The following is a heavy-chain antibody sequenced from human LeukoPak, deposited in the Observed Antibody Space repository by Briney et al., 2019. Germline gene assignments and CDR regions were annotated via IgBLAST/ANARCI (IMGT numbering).Heavy chain of an antibody. CDR3: ARDPPCVRSSTSCYFDY. CDR1: GYSISSGYY. D-gene: IGHD2-2*01. V-gene: IGHV4-38-2*02. CDR2: IYHSGST. J-gene: IGHJ4*02. Sequence: PSETLSLTCTASGYSISSGYYWGWIRQPPGKGLEWIGSIYHSGSTYYNPSLKSRVTISVDTSKNQFSLKLSSVTAADTAVYYCARDPPCVRSSTSCYFDYWGQGTLVTVSS.